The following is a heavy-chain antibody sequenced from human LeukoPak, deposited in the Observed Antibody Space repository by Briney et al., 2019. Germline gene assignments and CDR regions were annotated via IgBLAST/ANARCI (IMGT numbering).Heavy chain of an antibody. J-gene: IGHJ4*02. V-gene: IGHV3-33*06. D-gene: IGHD1-26*01. CDR3: ANPYSGTFYSFDS. Sequence: AGGSLRLSCAASGFTFSSYGMHWVRQAPGKGLEWVAVIWYDGSNKYYADSVKGRFTISKDNSRNTLDLQMNRLRAEATAVYYCANPYSGTFYSFDSWGQGTLVTVSS. CDR1: GFTFSSYG. CDR2: IWYDGSNK.